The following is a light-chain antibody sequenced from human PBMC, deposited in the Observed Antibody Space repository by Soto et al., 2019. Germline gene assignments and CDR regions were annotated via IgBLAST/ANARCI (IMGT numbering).Light chain of an antibody. V-gene: IGKV1-33*01. J-gene: IGKJ5*01. CDR3: QQYDNLPLP. CDR2: DAS. CDR1: QDISNY. Sequence: DIQMTQSPSSLSASVGDRVTITCQASQDISNYLNWYQQKPGKAPKLLIYDASNLETGVPSRFSGSGSGTDFTFTISSLQPEDIATYYCQQYDNLPLPFGQGTRL.